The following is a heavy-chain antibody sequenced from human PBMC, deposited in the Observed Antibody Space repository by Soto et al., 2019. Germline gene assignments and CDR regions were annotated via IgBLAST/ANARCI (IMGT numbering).Heavy chain of an antibody. J-gene: IGHJ4*02. D-gene: IGHD3-9*01. Sequence: QITLKESGPTLVKPTQTLTLTCTFSGFSLSTSGVGVGWIRQPPGKALEWLALIYCDDDKRYSPSLKSRITITKDISKLHVGLTMPNMDPVATATYYRAHSLHEVRYFDWLCLFDYRGQGTLVTVSS. V-gene: IGHV2-5*02. CDR2: IYCDDDK. CDR1: GFSLSTSGVG. CDR3: AHSLHEVRYFDWLCLFDY.